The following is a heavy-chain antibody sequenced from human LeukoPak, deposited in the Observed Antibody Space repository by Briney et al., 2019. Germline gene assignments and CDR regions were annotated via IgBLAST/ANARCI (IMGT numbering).Heavy chain of an antibody. Sequence: GASVKVSCKASGYTFTGYYMHWVRQAPGQGLEWMGWISAYNGNTNYAQKLQGRVTMTTDTSTSIAYMELRSLRSDDTAVYYCARAYCSSTSCYSHYFDYWGQGTLVTVSS. J-gene: IGHJ4*02. V-gene: IGHV1-18*04. CDR3: ARAYCSSTSCYSHYFDY. D-gene: IGHD2-2*01. CDR2: ISAYNGNT. CDR1: GYTFTGYY.